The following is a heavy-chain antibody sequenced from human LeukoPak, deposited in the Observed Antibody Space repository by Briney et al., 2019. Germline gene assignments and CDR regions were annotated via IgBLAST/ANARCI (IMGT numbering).Heavy chain of an antibody. CDR1: GYTFTSLW. V-gene: IGHV5-51*01. D-gene: IGHD3-10*01. J-gene: IGHJ4*02. CDR2: IYPGDSDT. Sequence: GESLKISSQASGYTFTSLWIGWVRQMPGKGLEWMGIIYPGDSDTRYSSSLQGQVTMSVDKSINTAYLQWSSLKASDTAIYYCARPEGSGSYRSYFDYWGQGTLVTVSS. CDR3: ARPEGSGSYRSYFDY.